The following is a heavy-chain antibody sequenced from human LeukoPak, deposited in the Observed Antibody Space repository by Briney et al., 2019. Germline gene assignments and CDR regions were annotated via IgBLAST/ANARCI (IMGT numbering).Heavy chain of an antibody. CDR1: GFIFKTYA. Sequence: PGGSLRLSCAASGFIFKTYAMHWVRQAPGKGLEWVTMIWYDGSNKYYGDSVKGRFTISRDNSKNTVYLQMNSLRVEDTAVYYCAKGYGDYVVDYWGQGTLVTVSS. CDR3: AKGYGDYVVDY. CDR2: IWYDGSNK. D-gene: IGHD4-17*01. J-gene: IGHJ4*02. V-gene: IGHV3-33*06.